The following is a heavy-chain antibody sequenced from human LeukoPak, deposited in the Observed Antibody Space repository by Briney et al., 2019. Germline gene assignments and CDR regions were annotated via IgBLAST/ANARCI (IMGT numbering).Heavy chain of an antibody. J-gene: IGHJ4*02. Sequence: SETLSLTCAVYGGSFSGDFWSWIRQSPGKGLEWIGEINHSGSTNYNPSLKSRVTISVDTSKNQFSLKLSSVTAADTAVYYCARGPRVWGSYRQGYFDYWGQGTLVTVSS. CDR3: ARGPRVWGSYRQGYFDY. D-gene: IGHD3-16*02. CDR1: GGSFSGDF. V-gene: IGHV4-34*01. CDR2: INHSGST.